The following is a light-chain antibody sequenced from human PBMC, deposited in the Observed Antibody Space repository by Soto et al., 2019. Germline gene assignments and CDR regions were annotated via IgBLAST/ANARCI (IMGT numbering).Light chain of an antibody. V-gene: IGKV3D-20*02. J-gene: IGKJ5*01. Sequence: EIILTQSPDTLSLSPGERATLSCRASQTVSSNYLAWCQQRPGQAPRLLIYGTSSRATGIPDRLSGSGSGTDFTLTISSLEPEDFAVYYCQQRSNFGQGTRLEIK. CDR2: GTS. CDR1: QTVSSNY. CDR3: QQRSN.